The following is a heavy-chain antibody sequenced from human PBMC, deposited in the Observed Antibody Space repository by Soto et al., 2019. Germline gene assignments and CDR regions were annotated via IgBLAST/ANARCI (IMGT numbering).Heavy chain of an antibody. CDR2: ISGSGGTT. J-gene: IGHJ4*02. CDR3: ATISDRGIAAALDS. Sequence: GGSLRLSCVASTFTFTDYAMSWVRQAPGEGLEWVSGISGSGGTTYYAESVKGRFSISRDNSKNTLYLHLNNLRVEDTAIYYCATISDRGIAAALDSWGQGTLVTVSS. CDR1: TFTFTDYA. D-gene: IGHD6-13*01. V-gene: IGHV3-23*01.